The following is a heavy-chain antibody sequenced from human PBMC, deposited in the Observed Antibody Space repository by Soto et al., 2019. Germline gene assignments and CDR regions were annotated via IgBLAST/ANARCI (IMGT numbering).Heavy chain of an antibody. CDR2: IRLNSGSI. V-gene: IGHV3-9*01. Sequence: EVQLVESGGGLVQPGRSLRLSCAASGFTFDDYAMHWVRQAPGKGLEWVSGIRLNSGSIGYADSVKGRFTISRDNAKNTLYLQMNSLRAEDTALYYCAKAYDSSPYEAFDIWGQGTMVTVSS. D-gene: IGHD3-22*01. CDR3: AKAYDSSPYEAFDI. CDR1: GFTFDDYA. J-gene: IGHJ3*02.